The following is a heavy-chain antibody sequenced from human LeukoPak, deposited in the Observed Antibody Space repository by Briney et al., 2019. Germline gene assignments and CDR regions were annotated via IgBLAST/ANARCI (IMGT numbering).Heavy chain of an antibody. J-gene: IGHJ6*03. V-gene: IGHV1-2*02. Sequence: ASVKVSCKASGYTFTDYYINWVRQAPGQGLEWMGWLNPNSGDTKYARKFQGRVTMTRDTSIITVYMYLTRLISDDTAIYYCARSPRERDLLNRFYYHMDVWGKGTTVTVSS. D-gene: IGHD2/OR15-2a*01. CDR2: LNPNSGDT. CDR1: GYTFTDYY. CDR3: ARSPRERDLLNRFYYHMDV.